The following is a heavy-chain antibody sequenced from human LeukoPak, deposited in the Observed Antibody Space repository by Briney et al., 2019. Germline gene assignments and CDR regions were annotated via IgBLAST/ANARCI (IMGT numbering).Heavy chain of an antibody. CDR3: AREGSLGYCSSTSCPFDY. J-gene: IGHJ4*02. CDR2: IIPIFGTA. CDR1: GYTFTSYG. V-gene: IGHV1-69*13. D-gene: IGHD2-2*01. Sequence: GASVKVSCKASGYTFTSYGISWVRQAPGQGLEWMGGIIPIFGTANYAQKFQGRVTITADESTSTAYMELSSLRSEDTAVYYCAREGSLGYCSSTSCPFDYWGQGTLVTVSS.